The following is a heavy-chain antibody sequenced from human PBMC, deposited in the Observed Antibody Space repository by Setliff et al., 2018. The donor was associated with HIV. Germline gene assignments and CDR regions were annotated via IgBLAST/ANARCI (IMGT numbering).Heavy chain of an antibody. V-gene: IGHV1-18*03. J-gene: IGHJ4*02. CDR3: ARHPSGWYGDYFFDY. CDR1: GYTVTSYA. CDR2: ISAYSGNT. D-gene: IGHD4-17*01. Sequence: GASVKVSCKASGYTVTSYAISWVRQAPGQGLEWMGWISAYSGNTHYAQWLQDRVTMTTDTSTSTAYMDLRSLRSDGMAVYYCARHPSGWYGDYFFDYWGQGTLVTVSS.